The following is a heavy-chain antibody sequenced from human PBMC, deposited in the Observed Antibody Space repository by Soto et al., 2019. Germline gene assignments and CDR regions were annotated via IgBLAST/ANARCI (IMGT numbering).Heavy chain of an antibody. CDR3: TTEFDYYDSSGYRYVTYY. V-gene: IGHV3-15*07. D-gene: IGHD3-22*01. J-gene: IGHJ4*02. CDR2: IKSKTDGGTT. CDR1: GFPFSNAW. Sequence: GGSLRLSCAASGFPFSNAWMNWVRQAPGKGLEWVGRIKSKTDGGTTDYAAPVKGRFTISRDDSKDTLYLQMNSLKTEDTAVYYCTTEFDYYDSSGYRYVTYYCGQGALVLGSS.